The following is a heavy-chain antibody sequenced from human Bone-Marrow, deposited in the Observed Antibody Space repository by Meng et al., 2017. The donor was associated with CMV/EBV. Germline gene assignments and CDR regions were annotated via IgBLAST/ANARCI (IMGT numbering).Heavy chain of an antibody. CDR1: GFTFSDCY. J-gene: IGHJ6*02. Sequence: GESLKISCAASGFTFSDCYRSWSRQAPGKGLEWVSYISSSGSTIYYADSVKGRFTISRDNAKNSLYLQMNSLRAEDTAVYYCARVPTMVRGVITGGGRHYYGMDVWGQGTTVTVSS. CDR3: ARVPTMVRGVITGGGRHYYGMDV. D-gene: IGHD3-10*01. V-gene: IGHV3-11*01. CDR2: ISSSGSTI.